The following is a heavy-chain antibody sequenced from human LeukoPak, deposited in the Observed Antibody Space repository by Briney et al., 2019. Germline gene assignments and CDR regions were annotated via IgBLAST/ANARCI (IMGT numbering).Heavy chain of an antibody. Sequence: GGSLRLSCAASGFTFSSYGMHWVRQAPGKGLEWVAFIRYDGSNKYYADSVKGRFTISRDNSKNTLYLQTNSLRAEDTAVYYCAKESASVIDYWGQGTLVTVSS. V-gene: IGHV3-30*02. D-gene: IGHD2-2*01. J-gene: IGHJ4*02. CDR1: GFTFSSYG. CDR2: IRYDGSNK. CDR3: AKESASVIDY.